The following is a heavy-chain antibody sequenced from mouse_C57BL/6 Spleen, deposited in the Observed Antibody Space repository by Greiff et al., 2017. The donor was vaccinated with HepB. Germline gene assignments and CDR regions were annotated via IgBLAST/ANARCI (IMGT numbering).Heavy chain of an antibody. CDR1: GYSFTGYY. D-gene: IGHD1-1*01. J-gene: IGHJ2*01. V-gene: IGHV1-42*01. CDR2: INPSTGGT. Sequence: VQLQQSGPELVKPGASVKISCKASGYSFTGYYMNWVKQSPEKSLEWIGEINPSTGGTTYNQKFKAKATLTVDKSSSTAYMQLKSLTSEDSAVYYCARAGYGSGFDYWGQGTTLTVSS. CDR3: ARAGYGSGFDY.